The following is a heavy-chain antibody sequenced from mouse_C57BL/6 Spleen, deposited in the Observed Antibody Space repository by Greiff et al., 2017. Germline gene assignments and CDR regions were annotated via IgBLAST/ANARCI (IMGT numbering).Heavy chain of an antibody. V-gene: IGHV5-16*01. D-gene: IGHD2-3*01. J-gene: IGHJ2*01. CDR2: INYDGSST. CDR3: ARGYDLYYFDY. Sequence: DVQLVESEGGLVQPGSSMKLSCTASGFTFSDYYMAWVRQVPEKGLEWVANINYDGSSTYYLDSLKSRFIISRDNAKNILYLQMSSLKSEDTATYYCARGYDLYYFDYWGQGTTLTVSS. CDR1: GFTFSDYY.